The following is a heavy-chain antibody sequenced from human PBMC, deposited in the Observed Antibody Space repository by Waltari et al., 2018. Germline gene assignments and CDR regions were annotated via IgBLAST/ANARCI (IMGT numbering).Heavy chain of an antibody. V-gene: IGHV1-2*02. J-gene: IGHJ4*02. D-gene: IGHD2-15*01. CDR2: INPNSGGT. CDR3: ARDQVVNAVFDY. Sequence: QVQLVQSGAEVKKPGASVKVSCKASGYTFTGYYMHWVRQAPGQGLEWMGWINPNSGGTKYAQKFQGRVTMTRDTSISTAYMELSRLRSDDTAVYYCARDQVVNAVFDYWGQGTLVTVSS. CDR1: GYTFTGYY.